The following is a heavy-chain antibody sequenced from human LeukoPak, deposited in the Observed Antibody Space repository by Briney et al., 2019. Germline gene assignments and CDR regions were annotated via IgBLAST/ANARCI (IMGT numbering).Heavy chain of an antibody. J-gene: IGHJ4*02. Sequence: GGSLRLXCAASGFTFGSYAMTWVRQAPGKGLEWVSAISGSGGSTYYADSVNGRFTISRDNSKNTLYLQMNSLRAEDTAVYYCAKGEVYARVGYWGQGTLVTVSS. CDR2: ISGSGGST. D-gene: IGHD2-8*01. V-gene: IGHV3-23*01. CDR1: GFTFGSYA. CDR3: AKGEVYARVGY.